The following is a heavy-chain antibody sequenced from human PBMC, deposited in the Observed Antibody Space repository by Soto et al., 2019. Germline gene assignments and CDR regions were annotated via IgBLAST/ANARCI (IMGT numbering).Heavy chain of an antibody. D-gene: IGHD3-16*01. CDR2: INQDESEI. Sequence: EVQLVESGGGLVQPGGSLRLSCTASGFRFSGSWMCWVRQAPGKGLEWVANINQDESEIYYAAFVRGRFPISRDNAKNSLYLQMNTLRVEDTAVYFCARGGEGSWGQGTMVTVSS. CDR1: GFRFSGSW. J-gene: IGHJ3*01. V-gene: IGHV3-7*03. CDR3: ARGGEGS.